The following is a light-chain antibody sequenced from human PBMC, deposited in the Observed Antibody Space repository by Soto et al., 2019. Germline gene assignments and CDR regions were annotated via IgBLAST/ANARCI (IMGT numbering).Light chain of an antibody. J-gene: IGKJ2*01. CDR3: HQHSGYSPYT. CDR1: QSISSW. V-gene: IGKV1-5*03. CDR2: KAS. Sequence: DIQMTQSPSTLSASVGDRVTITCRASQSISSWLAWYQQQPGKAPKLLIYKASSLESGVPSRFSGSGSGTEFTLTISSLQPDDCATYYCHQHSGYSPYTFGQGTRLEIK.